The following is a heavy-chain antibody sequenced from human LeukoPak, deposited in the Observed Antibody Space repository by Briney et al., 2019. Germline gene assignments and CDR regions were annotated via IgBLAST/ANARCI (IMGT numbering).Heavy chain of an antibody. CDR1: GFTFSSYE. V-gene: IGHV3-48*03. J-gene: IGHJ3*02. D-gene: IGHD3-3*01. CDR3: ARGVESGPKHVLRFLDGDAFDI. CDR2: ISSSGSTI. Sequence: PGGSLRLSCAASGFTFSSYEMNWVRQAPGKGLEWVSYISSSGSTIYYADSVKGRFTISRDNSKNTLYLQMNSLRAEDTAVYYCARGVESGPKHVLRFLDGDAFDIWGQGTMVTVSS.